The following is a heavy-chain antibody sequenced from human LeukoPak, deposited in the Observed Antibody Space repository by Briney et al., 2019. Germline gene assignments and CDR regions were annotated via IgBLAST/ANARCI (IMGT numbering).Heavy chain of an antibody. CDR1: GFTFSSYA. Sequence: PGGSLRLSCAASGFTFSSYAMHWVRQAPGKGLEWVAVISYDGSNKYYADSVKGRFTISRDNSKNTLYLQMNSLRAEDTAVYYCAREARRVRGVISLGYYYYYMDVWGKGTTVTISS. D-gene: IGHD3-10*01. J-gene: IGHJ6*03. CDR3: AREARRVRGVISLGYYYYYMDV. V-gene: IGHV3-30*04. CDR2: ISYDGSNK.